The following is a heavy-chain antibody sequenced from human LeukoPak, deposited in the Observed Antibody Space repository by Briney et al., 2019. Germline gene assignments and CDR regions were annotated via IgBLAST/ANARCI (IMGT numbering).Heavy chain of an antibody. CDR1: GGSISSGANY. Sequence: SQTLSLTCTVSGGSISSGANYWSWIRQPPGKGLEWIGEINHSGSTNYNPSLKSRVTISVDTSKNQFSLKLSSVTAADTAVYYCARHKRRTHSGSYGAFDYWGQGTLVTVSS. CDR2: INHSGST. CDR3: ARHKRRTHSGSYGAFDY. D-gene: IGHD1-26*01. V-gene: IGHV4-30-2*01. J-gene: IGHJ4*02.